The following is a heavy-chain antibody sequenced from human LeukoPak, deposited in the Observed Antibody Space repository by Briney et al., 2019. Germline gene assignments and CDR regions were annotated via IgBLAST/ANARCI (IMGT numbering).Heavy chain of an antibody. D-gene: IGHD1-26*01. Sequence: ASVKVSCKVSGYTLTELSMHWVRQAPGKGLEWMGGFDPEDGETIYAQKFQGRVTMTEDTSTDTAYMELSSLRSEDTVVYYCATDGSRLYNFDYWGQGTLVTVSS. J-gene: IGHJ4*02. CDR2: FDPEDGET. V-gene: IGHV1-24*01. CDR1: GYTLTELS. CDR3: ATDGSRLYNFDY.